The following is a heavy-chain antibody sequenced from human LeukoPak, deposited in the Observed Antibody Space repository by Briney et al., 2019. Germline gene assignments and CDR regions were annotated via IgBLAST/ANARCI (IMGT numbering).Heavy chain of an antibody. CDR1: GFTFSSYE. V-gene: IGHV3-48*03. Sequence: GGSLRLSCAASGFTFSSYEMNWVRQAPGKGLEWVSYISSSGSTIYYADSVKGRFTISRDNAKNSLYLQMDSLRAEDTAVYYCAELGITMIGGVWGKGTTVTVSS. D-gene: IGHD3-10*02. CDR3: AELGITMIGGV. CDR2: ISSSGSTI. J-gene: IGHJ6*04.